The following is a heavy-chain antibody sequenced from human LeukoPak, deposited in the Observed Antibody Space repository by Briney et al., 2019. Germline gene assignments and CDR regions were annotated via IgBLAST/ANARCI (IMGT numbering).Heavy chain of an antibody. D-gene: IGHD6-13*01. J-gene: IGHJ6*03. CDR1: GFTFTTYW. V-gene: IGHV3-7*01. CDR2: IKQDGSEK. Sequence: GGSLRLSCAASGFTFTTYWMGWVRQAPGKGLEWVANIKQDGSEKYYVDSVKGRFTISRDNAKNSLYLQMNSLRAEDTAVYYCARIAYSSSWTRTYYYYMDVWGKGTTVTISS. CDR3: ARIAYSSSWTRTYYYYMDV.